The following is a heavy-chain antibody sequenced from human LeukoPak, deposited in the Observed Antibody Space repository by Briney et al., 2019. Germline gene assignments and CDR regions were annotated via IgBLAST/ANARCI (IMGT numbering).Heavy chain of an antibody. D-gene: IGHD6-13*01. CDR1: GFTFSSYW. CDR2: IKTDGSST. CDR3: TTAVSQYSRSWYLFDS. Sequence: PGGSLRLSCAASGFTFSSYWMHWVRQAPGKGLVWVSRIKTDGSSTSYADSVKGRFTISRDNAKNTLYLRMNSLRAEDTAVYYCTTAVSQYSRSWYLFDSWGQGTLVTVSS. V-gene: IGHV3-74*01. J-gene: IGHJ4*02.